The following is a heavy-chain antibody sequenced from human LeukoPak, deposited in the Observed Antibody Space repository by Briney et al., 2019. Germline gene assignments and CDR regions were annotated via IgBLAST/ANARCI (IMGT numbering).Heavy chain of an antibody. V-gene: IGHV3-30*04. J-gene: IGHJ6*02. CDR1: GFTFSTFA. D-gene: IGHD1-26*01. CDR2: ISYDGTNK. CDR3: ARAPFRVGKGKTYLYGIDV. Sequence: GGSLRLSYAASGFTFSTFAMHWVRQAPGKGLEWMAVISYDGTNKYYAESVKGRFTISRDNSKNTLYLQLNSLRPQDTAVDYCARAPFRVGKGKTYLYGIDVWGQGTTVTVSS.